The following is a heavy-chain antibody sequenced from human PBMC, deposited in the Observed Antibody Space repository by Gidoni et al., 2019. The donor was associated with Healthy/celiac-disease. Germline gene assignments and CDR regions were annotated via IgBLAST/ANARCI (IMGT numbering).Heavy chain of an antibody. Sequence: EVQLVESGGGLVQPGGSLRLSCAASGFTFSSYSMNWGRQAPGKGLDWVSYISSSSSTIYYADSVKGRFTISRDNAKNSLYLQMNSLRAEDTAVYYCARVPRAEYYYDSSGYDYWGQGTLVTVSS. CDR1: GFTFSSYS. CDR3: ARVPRAEYYYDSSGYDY. D-gene: IGHD3-22*01. V-gene: IGHV3-48*01. CDR2: ISSSSSTI. J-gene: IGHJ4*02.